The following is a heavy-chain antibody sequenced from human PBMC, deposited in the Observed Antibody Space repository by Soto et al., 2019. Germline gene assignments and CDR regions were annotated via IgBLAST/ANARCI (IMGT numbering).Heavy chain of an antibody. J-gene: IGHJ4*02. D-gene: IGHD3-10*01. CDR1: GGSISSRTYY. CDR3: ARQPFINEYDHSYFDY. V-gene: IGHV4-39*01. Sequence: SETLSLTCTVSGGSISSRTYYWGWIRQPPGKGLEWIGTIYYSGSSYFHPSLKSRVSISVDTSKNQFSLKLRSVTAADTAVYYCARQPFINEYDHSYFDYWGQGTLVTVSS. CDR2: IYYSGSS.